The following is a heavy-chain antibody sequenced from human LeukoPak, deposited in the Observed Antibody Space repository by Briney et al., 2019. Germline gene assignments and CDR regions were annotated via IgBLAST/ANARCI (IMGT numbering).Heavy chain of an antibody. D-gene: IGHD2-15*01. CDR1: GGSFSGYY. Sequence: PSETLPLTCAVYGGSFSGYYWSWIRQPPGKGLEWIGEINHSGSTNYNPSLKSRVTISVDTSKNQFSLKLSSVTAADTAVYYCARYPRYCSGGSCKSHWFDPWGQGTLVTVSS. CDR2: INHSGST. V-gene: IGHV4-34*01. CDR3: ARYPRYCSGGSCKSHWFDP. J-gene: IGHJ5*02.